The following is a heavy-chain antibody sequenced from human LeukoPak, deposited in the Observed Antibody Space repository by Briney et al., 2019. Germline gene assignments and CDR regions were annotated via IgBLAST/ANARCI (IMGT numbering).Heavy chain of an antibody. D-gene: IGHD1-26*01. J-gene: IGHJ3*02. CDR2: IWYDGTNK. V-gene: IGHV3-33*01. CDR3: ARDSIVGATTFPHI. Sequence: GGSLRLSCAASGFTFSSYGTHWVRQAPGKGLEWVAVIWYDGTNKYYADSVKGRFTISRDNSKNTLYLQMNSLRAEHTAVYYCARDSIVGATTFPHIWGQGTMVTVSS. CDR1: GFTFSSYG.